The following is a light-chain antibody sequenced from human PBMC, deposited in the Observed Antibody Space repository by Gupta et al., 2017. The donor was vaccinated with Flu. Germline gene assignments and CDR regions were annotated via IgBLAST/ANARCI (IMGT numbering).Light chain of an antibody. CDR1: QSLLHSNGYNY. CDR2: LGS. V-gene: IGKV2-28*01. J-gene: IGKJ4*01. Sequence: DIVMTQSPLSLPVTPGEPASITCRSSQSLLHSNGYNYLDWYLQKPGQSPQLLIYLGSTRASGVPDRFSGSGSGTDFTLKISRVEAEDVGVYYCRQALQTPLTFGGGTKVEIK. CDR3: RQALQTPLT.